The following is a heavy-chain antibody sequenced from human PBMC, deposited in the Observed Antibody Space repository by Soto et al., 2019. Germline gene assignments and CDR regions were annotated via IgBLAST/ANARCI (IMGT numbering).Heavy chain of an antibody. D-gene: IGHD3-22*01. J-gene: IGHJ4*02. V-gene: IGHV3-30-3*01. CDR2: ILQGGNNK. Sequence: QVQLVESGGGVVQPGRSLRLSCAASGFTFSNYIMHWVRQAPGKGLELVAIILQGGNNKYYADSVKGRFTISGDNSKNTLYLQMHSLRTEDPAIYYCARDNESRSYCDLGYWGQGALVTVSS. CDR1: GFTFSNYI. CDR3: ARDNESRSYCDLGY.